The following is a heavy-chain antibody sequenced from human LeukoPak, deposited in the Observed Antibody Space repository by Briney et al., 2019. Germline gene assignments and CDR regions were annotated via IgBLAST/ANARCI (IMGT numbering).Heavy chain of an antibody. J-gene: IGHJ4*02. CDR3: AKDLGWELPAEAY. CDR2: IYGSGVSI. D-gene: IGHD1-26*01. V-gene: IGHV3-23*01. CDR1: GFTFEKYV. Sequence: GGSLRLSCVASGFTFEKYVMNWIRHAPGKGLEWLATIYGSGVSISYADSVKGRFTISRDNSNNTLYLQMNSLRAEDTAMYFCAKDLGWELPAEAYWGQGILVTVSS.